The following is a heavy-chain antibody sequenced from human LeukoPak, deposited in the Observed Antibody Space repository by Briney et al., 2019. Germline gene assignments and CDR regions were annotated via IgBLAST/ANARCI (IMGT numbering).Heavy chain of an antibody. J-gene: IGHJ4*02. CDR3: ARAPRGFQWFVEF. D-gene: IGHD3-10*01. Sequence: GGSLRLSCATSGFIFSDYAMTWVRQAPGEGLEWVSDISGDGGKTYSADSVKGRFTISRDSSKNMLYLQMNSLRADDTAVYYCARAPRGFQWFVEFWGQGTLVTVSS. CDR1: GFIFSDYA. CDR2: ISGDGGKT. V-gene: IGHV3-23*01.